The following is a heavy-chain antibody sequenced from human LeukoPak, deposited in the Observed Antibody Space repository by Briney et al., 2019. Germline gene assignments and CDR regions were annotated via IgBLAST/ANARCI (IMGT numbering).Heavy chain of an antibody. CDR2: INSDGSST. Sequence: PGGSPRLSCAASGFTFSSYWMHWVRQAPGKGLVWVSRINSDGSSTSYADSVKGRFTISRDNAKNTLYLQMNSLRAEDTAVYYCARDEAAAPSGIAVAGTNLDYWGQGTLVTVSS. CDR3: ARDEAAAPSGIAVAGTNLDY. J-gene: IGHJ4*02. V-gene: IGHV3-74*01. CDR1: GFTFSSYW. D-gene: IGHD6-19*01.